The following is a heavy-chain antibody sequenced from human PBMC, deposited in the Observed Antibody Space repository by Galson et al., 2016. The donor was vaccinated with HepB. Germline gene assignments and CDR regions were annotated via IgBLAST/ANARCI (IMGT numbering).Heavy chain of an antibody. Sequence: SLRLSCAASGFTFSNFWMAWVRQAPGKGLEWVANINDHGSEQYYVDSVKGRFTIPRDNAKNSVYLQMNSLRDDDTAVYYCARTRWRGFSPFYFDNWGQGTLVAVSS. J-gene: IGHJ4*02. D-gene: IGHD1-1*01. CDR3: ARTRWRGFSPFYFDN. CDR1: GFTFSNFW. CDR2: INDHGSEQ. V-gene: IGHV3-7*04.